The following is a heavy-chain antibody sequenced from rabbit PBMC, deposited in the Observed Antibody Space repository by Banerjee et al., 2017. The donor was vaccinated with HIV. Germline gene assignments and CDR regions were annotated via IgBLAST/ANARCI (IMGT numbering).Heavy chain of an antibody. J-gene: IGHJ4*01. D-gene: IGHD4-1*01. CDR3: ARDLAGVTGWNFNL. V-gene: IGHV1S45*01. Sequence: QEQLVESGGGLVQPEGSLTLTCKASGFDLSNYYYMCWVRQAPGKGLELVACIGTGSGNTYYASWTKGRFTISRTSSTTVTLQMTSLPAADTASYFCARDLAGVTGWNFNLWGQGTLVTVS. CDR2: IGTGSGNT. CDR1: GFDLSNYYY.